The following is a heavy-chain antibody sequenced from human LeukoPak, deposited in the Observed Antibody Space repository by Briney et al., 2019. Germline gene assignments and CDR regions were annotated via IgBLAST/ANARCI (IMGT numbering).Heavy chain of an antibody. V-gene: IGHV3-11*04. J-gene: IGHJ1*01. CDR1: GFTFSDYY. Sequence: GGSLRLSCAASGFTFSDYYMSWIRQAPGKGLEWVTYISSSGSTIYYADSVKGRFTISRDNAKNSLYLQMNSLRAEDTAVYYCARGAVPGYYYGSSGHGSVYFQHWGPGTLVTVSS. CDR3: ARGAVPGYYYGSSGHGSVYFQH. CDR2: ISSSGSTI. D-gene: IGHD3-22*01.